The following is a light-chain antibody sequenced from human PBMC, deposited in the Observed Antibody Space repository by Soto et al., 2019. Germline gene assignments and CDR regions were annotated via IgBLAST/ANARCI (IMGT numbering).Light chain of an antibody. Sequence: AIRMTQSPSSLSASTGDRVTITCRASQVISSYLAWYQQKPGKAPTLLIYAASTLQSGVPSRFSGSGSGTDFTLTISCLQSEDFATYYCQQYYSYPPLTFGGGTKVEIK. CDR3: QQYYSYPPLT. J-gene: IGKJ4*01. V-gene: IGKV1-8*01. CDR2: AAS. CDR1: QVISSY.